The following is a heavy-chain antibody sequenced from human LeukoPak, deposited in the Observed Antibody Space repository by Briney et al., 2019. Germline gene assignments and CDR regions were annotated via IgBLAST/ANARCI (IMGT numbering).Heavy chain of an antibody. CDR3: VRSNGCFDF. CDR1: GFIFSHFS. J-gene: IGHJ4*03. CDR2: VSGNRACT. Sequence: GGSLRLSCSGSGFIFSHFSMHWVRQAPGKGREYIATVSGNRACTHHTDSVKGSFTISRDNAKNTLYFQMSSLRGEDTAVYYRVRSNGCFDFWGRGTLVTVSS. V-gene: IGHV3-64D*06. D-gene: IGHD1-26*01.